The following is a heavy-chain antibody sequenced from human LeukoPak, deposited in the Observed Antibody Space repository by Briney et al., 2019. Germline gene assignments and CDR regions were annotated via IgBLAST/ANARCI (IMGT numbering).Heavy chain of an antibody. CDR3: ARLQPPEGWLQFGAFDI. J-gene: IGHJ3*02. Sequence: ASVKVSCKASRGTFSSYTISWVRQAPGQGLEWMGGIIPIFGTANYAQKFQGRVTITADESTSTAYMELSSLRSEDTAVYYCARLQPPEGWLQFGAFDIWGQGTMVTVSS. CDR1: RGTFSSYT. CDR2: IIPIFGTA. D-gene: IGHD5-24*01. V-gene: IGHV1-69*13.